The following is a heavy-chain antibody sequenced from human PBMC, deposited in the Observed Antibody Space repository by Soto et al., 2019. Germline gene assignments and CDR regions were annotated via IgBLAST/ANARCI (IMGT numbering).Heavy chain of an antibody. CDR3: ARAGGFFDWLLLNWFDP. CDR1: GGSISSNDYY. CDR2: ISYSGST. V-gene: IGHV4-39*01. Sequence: SETLSLTCTVSGGSISSNDYYWGWIRQPPGKGLEWIGSISYSGSTYYNPSLKSRVTISVDTSKNQFSLRLSSVTAAETAVYYCARAGGFFDWLLLNWFDPWGQGTLVTVSS. J-gene: IGHJ5*02. D-gene: IGHD3-9*01.